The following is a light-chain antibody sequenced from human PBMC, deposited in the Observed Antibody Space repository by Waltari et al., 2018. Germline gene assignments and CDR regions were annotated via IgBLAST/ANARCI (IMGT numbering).Light chain of an antibody. V-gene: IGLV1-47*01. CDR1: HSNIGTYY. CDR2: RIN. Sequence: QSVLTQPPSASGTPGQRVTISCSGRHSNIGTYYVYWYQQLPGTAPKLLIYRINQRPSGVPDRFSGSKSGSSASLAISGLRSEDEADYDCAAWDDSVSGLVFGGGTRLTVL. CDR3: AAWDDSVSGLV. J-gene: IGLJ2*01.